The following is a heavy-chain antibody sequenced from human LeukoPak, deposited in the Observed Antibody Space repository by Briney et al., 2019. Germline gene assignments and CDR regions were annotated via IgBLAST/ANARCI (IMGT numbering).Heavy chain of an antibody. CDR2: INHNGNVN. CDR3: AKLPVAGLYFDY. CDR1: GFTFSRYL. V-gene: IGHV3-7*03. J-gene: IGHJ4*02. Sequence: GGSLRLSCAASGFTFSRYLMNWARQAPVKGLEWAASINHNGNVNYYVDSVKGRFTISRDNSKNTLYLQMNSLRVEDTAAYYCAKLPVAGLYFDYWGQGTLVTVSS. D-gene: IGHD6-19*01.